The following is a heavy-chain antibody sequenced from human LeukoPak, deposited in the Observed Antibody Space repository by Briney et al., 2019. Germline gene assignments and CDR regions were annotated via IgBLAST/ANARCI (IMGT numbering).Heavy chain of an antibody. V-gene: IGHV4-4*02. CDR2: IYHSGST. CDR3: AREGPGTTWLDYYYYYMDV. D-gene: IGHD1-1*01. Sequence: SETLSLTCAVSGGSISSSNWWSWVRQPPGKGLEWIGEIYHSGSTNYNPSLKSRVTISVDKSKNQFSLKLSSVTAADTAVYYCAREGPGTTWLDYYYYYMDVWGKGTTVTVSS. J-gene: IGHJ6*03. CDR1: GGSISSSNW.